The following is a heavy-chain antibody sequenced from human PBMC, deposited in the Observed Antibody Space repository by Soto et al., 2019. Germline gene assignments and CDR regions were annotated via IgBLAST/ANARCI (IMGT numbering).Heavy chain of an antibody. CDR1: GFTFSSYA. Sequence: SLRLSCAASGFTFSSYAMHWVRQAPGKGLEWVAVISYDGSNKYYADSVKGRFTISRDNSKNTLYLQMNSLRAEDTAVYYCARAPYYYDSSGYYYFDYWGQGTLVTVSS. CDR3: ARAPYYYDSSGYYYFDY. D-gene: IGHD3-22*01. CDR2: ISYDGSNK. J-gene: IGHJ4*02. V-gene: IGHV3-30-3*01.